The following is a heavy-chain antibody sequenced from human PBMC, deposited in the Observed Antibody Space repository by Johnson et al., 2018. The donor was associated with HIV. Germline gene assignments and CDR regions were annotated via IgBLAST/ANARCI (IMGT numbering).Heavy chain of an antibody. CDR1: GFTFDDYT. J-gene: IGHJ3*01. Sequence: VQLVESGGVVVQPGGSLRLSCAASGFTFDDYTMHWVRQAPGKGLEWVSLISWDGGSTYYADSVKGRFTISRDNSKNTLYLQMNSLRAEDTAVYYCAKARDATRQTDALDVWGQGTMVTVSS. CDR3: AKARDATRQTDALDV. V-gene: IGHV3-43*01. CDR2: ISWDGGST.